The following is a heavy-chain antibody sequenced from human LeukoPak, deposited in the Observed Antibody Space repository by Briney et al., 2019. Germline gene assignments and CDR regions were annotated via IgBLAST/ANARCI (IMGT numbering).Heavy chain of an antibody. D-gene: IGHD3-9*01. J-gene: IGHJ6*02. CDR3: TREEGDKDV. CDR1: GFISSNH. V-gene: IGHV3-30*03. Sequence: GGSLRLSCAASGFISSNHMHWVRQAPGKGLEWVAFISYEGSDKYYGDSVKGRFTISRDNSKNTVYLQMVSLRAEDTAVYYCTREEGDKDVWGQGTAVAVSS. CDR2: ISYEGSDK.